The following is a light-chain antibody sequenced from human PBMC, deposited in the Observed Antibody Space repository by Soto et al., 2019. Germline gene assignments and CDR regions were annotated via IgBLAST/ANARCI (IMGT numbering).Light chain of an antibody. CDR1: QDISRW. CDR3: QKYDSAPLT. J-gene: IGKJ4*01. CDR2: SAS. V-gene: IGKV1-12*01. Sequence: DIQMTQSPSSVSASVGDRVTITCRASQDISRWLAWYQQKPGKAPNLLIYSASSLYSGVPSRFSGSGSGTDFTLTISSLQPEDVATYYCQKYDSAPLTFGGGTKVEIK.